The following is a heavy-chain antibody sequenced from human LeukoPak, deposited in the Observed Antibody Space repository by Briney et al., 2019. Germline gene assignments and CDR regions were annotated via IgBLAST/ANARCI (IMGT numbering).Heavy chain of an antibody. J-gene: IGHJ4*02. V-gene: IGHV3-74*01. CDR2: ISPTGSTT. CDR3: ARGPNSNWSGLDF. Sequence: PGGSLRLSCTASGFSFSGHWMHWARQLPGKGLVWVSRISPTGSTTSYADSVKGRFPVSRDNANNTLYLQVNNLRAEDTAVYYCARGPNSNWSGLDFWGQGTLLTVSS. D-gene: IGHD6-6*01. CDR1: GFSFSGHW.